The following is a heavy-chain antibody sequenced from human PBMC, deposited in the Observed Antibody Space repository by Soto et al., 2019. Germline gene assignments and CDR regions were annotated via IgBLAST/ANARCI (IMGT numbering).Heavy chain of an antibody. Sequence: VQLVESGGGLVQPGRSLRLSCADSGFTFDDYAMHWVRQAPGKGLEWVSGISWNSGSIGYAVSVKGRFTISRDNAKNSLYLQMNSLRAEDTALYYCAKGARAAPYYYYMDVWGKGTTVTGSS. CDR2: ISWNSGSI. V-gene: IGHV3-9*01. CDR1: GFTFDDYA. J-gene: IGHJ6*03. CDR3: AKGARAAPYYYYMDV.